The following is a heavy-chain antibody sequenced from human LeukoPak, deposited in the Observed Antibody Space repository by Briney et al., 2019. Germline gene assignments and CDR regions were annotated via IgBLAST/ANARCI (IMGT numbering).Heavy chain of an antibody. D-gene: IGHD6-19*01. CDR3: AREGGRQWLVSGALDS. CDR1: GGSFSGYY. V-gene: IGHV4-59*01. CDR2: IYHGSA. Sequence: PSETLSLTCAVYGGSFSGYYWSWIRQPPGKGLEWIGYIYHGSATYNPSLESRVTLSMDTSKNQYSLKMTSVTAADTAVYYCAREGGRQWLVSGALDSWGQGTLVTVSS. J-gene: IGHJ5*01.